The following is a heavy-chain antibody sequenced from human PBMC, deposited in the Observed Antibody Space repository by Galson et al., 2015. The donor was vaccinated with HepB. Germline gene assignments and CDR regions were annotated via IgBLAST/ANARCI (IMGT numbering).Heavy chain of an antibody. CDR1: GYTFTRYA. J-gene: IGHJ4*02. D-gene: IGHD4-23*01. V-gene: IGHV1-3*01. CDR2: INAGNGNT. CDR3: ARGTLTVVMDY. Sequence: SVKVSCKASGYTFTRYAMHWVRQAPGQRLEWMGWINAGNGNTKYSQKFQGRVTITRDTSASTAYMELSSLRSEDTAVYYCARGTLTVVMDYWGQGTLVTVSS.